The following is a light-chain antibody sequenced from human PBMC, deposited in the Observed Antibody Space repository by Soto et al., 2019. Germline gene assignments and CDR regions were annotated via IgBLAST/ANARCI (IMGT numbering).Light chain of an antibody. Sequence: EVVLTQSPGTLSLSPGERATLSCRASQSVSSNYLAWYQLKPGQAPRLLVYGASTRASGIPDRFSGSRSGTDFTLTISRLEPEDFAVYYCQQYGSSPLYTFGQGTKLEIK. CDR3: QQYGSSPLYT. J-gene: IGKJ2*01. V-gene: IGKV3-20*01. CDR1: QSVSSNY. CDR2: GAS.